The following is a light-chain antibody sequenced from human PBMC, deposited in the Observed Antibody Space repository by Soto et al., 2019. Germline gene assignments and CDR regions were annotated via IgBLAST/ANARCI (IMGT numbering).Light chain of an antibody. CDR3: QHRSDWPRIT. J-gene: IGKJ2*01. CDR1: QSVSSY. V-gene: IGKV3-11*01. CDR2: GAS. Sequence: EIVSTQSPATLSLSPGERATLSCRASQSVSSYLAWYQQKPGQAPRLLIFGASYRATGIPARFTGSGSGTDFTLTISSLEPEDFAVYFCQHRSDWPRITFGQGTKLEIK.